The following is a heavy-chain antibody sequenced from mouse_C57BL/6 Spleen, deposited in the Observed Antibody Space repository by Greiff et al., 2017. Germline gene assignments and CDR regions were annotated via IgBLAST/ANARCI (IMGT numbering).Heavy chain of an antibody. D-gene: IGHD2-12*01. CDR3: SRSHDGFAY. CDR1: GYAFTNYL. J-gene: IGHJ3*01. CDR2: LNPGSGGT. V-gene: IGHV1-54*01. Sequence: QVQLQQSGAELVRPGTSVTVSCKASGYAFTNYLIEWVKQRPGQGLEWIGVLNPGSGGTNYNEKFKGKATLTADKSSSTAYMQLSSLTSEDSAVYCCSRSHDGFAYWGQGTLVTVSA.